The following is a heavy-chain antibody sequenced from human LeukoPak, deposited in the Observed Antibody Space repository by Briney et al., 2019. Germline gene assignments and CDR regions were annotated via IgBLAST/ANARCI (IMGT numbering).Heavy chain of an antibody. CDR2: VSHEGSNK. D-gene: IGHD6-19*01. J-gene: IGHJ4*02. CDR1: GYPFSSSD. CDR3: AKTTGGWPRFFDQ. V-gene: IGHV3-30*18. Sequence: GGSLRLSCAASGYPFSSSDIHWVRQAPGKGLEWVSFVSHEGSNKFYAESVKGRFGISRDNSKSTTYLQMNGLRADDTAVYYCAKTTGGWPRFFDQWGQGTLVAVS.